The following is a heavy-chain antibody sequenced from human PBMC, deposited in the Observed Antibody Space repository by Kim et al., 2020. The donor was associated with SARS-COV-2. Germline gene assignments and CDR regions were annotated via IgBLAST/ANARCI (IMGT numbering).Heavy chain of an antibody. CDR1: GGSFSGYY. J-gene: IGHJ3*02. CDR2: INHSGST. D-gene: IGHD3-10*01. Sequence: SETLSLTCAVYGGSFSGYYWSWIRQPPGKGLEWIGEINHSGSTNYNPSLKSRVTISVDTSKNQFSLKLSSVTAADTAVYYCARGKRRPMVRGVTSPHAFDIWGQGTMVTVSS. V-gene: IGHV4-34*01. CDR3: ARGKRRPMVRGVTSPHAFDI.